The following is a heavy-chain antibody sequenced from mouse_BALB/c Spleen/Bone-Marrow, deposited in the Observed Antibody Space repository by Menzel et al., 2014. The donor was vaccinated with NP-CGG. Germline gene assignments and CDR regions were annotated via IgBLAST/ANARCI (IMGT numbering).Heavy chain of an antibody. D-gene: IGHD4-1*01. V-gene: IGHV1-61*01. J-gene: IGHJ2*01. CDR3: VRRERTGMNY. CDR2: IHPSGSET. CDR1: GYSFTSYW. Sequence: QVQLKESGAELVRPGASVKLSCKASGYSFTSYWMNWVKQRPGQGLEWIGMIHPSGSETRLNQKFKDKATLTVDKSSSTAYMQLSSPTSEDSAVYYCVRRERTGMNYWGQGTTLTVSS.